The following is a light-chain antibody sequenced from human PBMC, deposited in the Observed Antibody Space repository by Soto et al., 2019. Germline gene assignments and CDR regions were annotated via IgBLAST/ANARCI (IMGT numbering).Light chain of an antibody. Sequence: EIVLTQSPGTLSLSPGERATLSCRASQSVRNSYIAWYQQKPGQAPRLLIYGGSSRATGIPDRFSGSGSGTDFTLTISRLEPEDLAVYYCQQFGSSPITFGQGTRLEIK. V-gene: IGKV3-20*01. CDR2: GGS. J-gene: IGKJ5*01. CDR1: QSVRNSY. CDR3: QQFGSSPIT.